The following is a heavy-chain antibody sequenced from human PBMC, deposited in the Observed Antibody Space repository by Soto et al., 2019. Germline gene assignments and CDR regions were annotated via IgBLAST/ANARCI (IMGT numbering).Heavy chain of an antibody. J-gene: IGHJ4*02. Sequence: PGGSLRLSCAASGFTFSSYAMSWVRQAPGKGLEWVSAISGSGGSTYYADSVKGRFTISRDNSKNTLYLQMNSLRAEDTAVYYCAKGGGITFGGVIVSLDYWGQGTLVTVSS. CDR2: ISGSGGST. CDR1: GFTFSSYA. D-gene: IGHD3-16*02. V-gene: IGHV3-23*01. CDR3: AKGGGITFGGVIVSLDY.